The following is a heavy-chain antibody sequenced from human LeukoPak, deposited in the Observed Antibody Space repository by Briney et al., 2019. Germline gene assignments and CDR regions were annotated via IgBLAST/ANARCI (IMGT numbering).Heavy chain of an antibody. D-gene: IGHD5-18*01. V-gene: IGHV1-8*01. CDR3: ARSYSYGLGWFDP. J-gene: IGHJ5*02. CDR1: GNTFTSYD. CDR2: MNPNSGNT. Sequence: ASVKVSCKASGNTFTSYDINWVRQATGQGLEWMGWMNPNSGNTGYAQKFQGRVTMTRNTSISTAYMELSSLRSEDTAVYYCARSYSYGLGWFDPWGQGTLVTVSS.